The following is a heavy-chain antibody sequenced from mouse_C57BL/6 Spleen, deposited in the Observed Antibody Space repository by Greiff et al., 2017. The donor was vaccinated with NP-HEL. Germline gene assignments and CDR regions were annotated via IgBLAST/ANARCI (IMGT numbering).Heavy chain of an antibody. J-gene: IGHJ4*01. D-gene: IGHD2-2*01. CDR3: AREMDGYGGYYAMDY. CDR1: GYTFTDYN. CDR2: INPNNGGT. Sequence: VQLQQSGPKLVKPGASVKMSCKASGYTFTDYNMHWVKQSHGKSLEWIGYINPNNGGTSYNQKFKGKATLTVNKSSSTAYMELRSLTSEDSAVYYCAREMDGYGGYYAMDYWGQGTSVTVSS. V-gene: IGHV1-22*01.